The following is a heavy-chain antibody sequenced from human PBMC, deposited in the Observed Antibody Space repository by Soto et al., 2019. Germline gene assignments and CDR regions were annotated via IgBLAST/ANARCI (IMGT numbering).Heavy chain of an antibody. J-gene: IGHJ6*02. CDR3: ARDIVLVPAALIMDV. CDR1: GFTFRSSG. CDR2: ISYDGSNT. Sequence: GGSLRLSCAASGFTFRSSGMHWVRQAPGKGLEWVAFISYDGSNTYSADSVKGRFTISRDNSKNTLYLQMNSLRAEDTAVYYCARDIVLVPAALIMDVWGQGTTVTVSS. V-gene: IGHV3-30*03. D-gene: IGHD2-2*01.